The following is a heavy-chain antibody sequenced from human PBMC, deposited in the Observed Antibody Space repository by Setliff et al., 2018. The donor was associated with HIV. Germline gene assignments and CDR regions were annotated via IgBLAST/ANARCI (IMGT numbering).Heavy chain of an antibody. CDR1: GGSISSSNW. Sequence: PSETLSLTCAVSGGSISSSNWWSWVRQPPGKGLEWIGEIYHSGNTNYNPSLKSRVTISVDESKNQFFLKLSSVTAADTAVYYCARGGYCSGGTCPFDYWGQGTLVTVSS. CDR2: IYHSGNT. CDR3: ARGGYCSGGTCPFDY. D-gene: IGHD2-15*01. J-gene: IGHJ4*02. V-gene: IGHV4-4*02.